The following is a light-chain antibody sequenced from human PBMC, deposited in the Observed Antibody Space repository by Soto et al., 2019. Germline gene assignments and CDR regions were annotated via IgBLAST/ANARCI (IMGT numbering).Light chain of an antibody. V-gene: IGKV3-11*01. CDR3: QQRSNWPPPT. J-gene: IGKJ1*01. CDR1: QSVSSY. Sequence: EIVWTQSPATLSLSPGERATLSCRASQSVSSYLAWYQQKPGQAPRLLIYDALNRATGIPARFRGSGSGTDFTLTISSLEPEDFAVYYCQQRSNWPPPTFGQGTKVEIK. CDR2: DAL.